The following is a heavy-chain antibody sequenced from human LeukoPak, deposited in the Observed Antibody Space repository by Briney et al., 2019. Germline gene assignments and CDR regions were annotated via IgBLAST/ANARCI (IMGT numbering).Heavy chain of an antibody. Sequence: PGGSLRLSCAASGFTFSSYGMHWVRQAPGKGLEWVAVISYDGSNKYYADSVKGRFTISRDNSKNTLYLQMNSLRAEDTAVYYCASEDGSGKGFDYWGQGTLVTVSS. CDR3: ASEDGSGKGFDY. CDR1: GFTFSSYG. J-gene: IGHJ4*02. CDR2: ISYDGSNK. D-gene: IGHD6-19*01. V-gene: IGHV3-30*03.